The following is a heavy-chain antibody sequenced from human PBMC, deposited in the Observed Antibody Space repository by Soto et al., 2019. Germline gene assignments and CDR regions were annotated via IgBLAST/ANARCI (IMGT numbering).Heavy chain of an antibody. CDR2: IIPIIGVT. CDR1: GDTFNSYV. V-gene: IGHV1-69*17. Sequence: QVQLVQSGAEVKRPGSSVKVSCESSGDTFNSYVISWVRQAPGQGLEWMGGIIPIIGVTHYAQKFQGRVTTSALSSTGTAYMDLTNLGFEDTALYYCATESLGAKGADHWGQGTVVTVSS. CDR3: ATESLGAKGADH. J-gene: IGHJ4*02. D-gene: IGHD3-16*01.